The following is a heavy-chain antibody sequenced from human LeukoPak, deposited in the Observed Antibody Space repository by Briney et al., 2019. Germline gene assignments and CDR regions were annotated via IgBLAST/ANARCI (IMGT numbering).Heavy chain of an antibody. CDR3: AKGQGYGDYVGAFDI. CDR2: ISGSGGST. Sequence: PGGCLRLSCAASGFTVSSNYMSWVRQAPGKGLEWVSAISGSGGSTYYADSVKGRFTISRDNSKNTLYLQMNSLRAEVTAVYYCAKGQGYGDYVGAFDIWGQGTMVTVSS. D-gene: IGHD4-17*01. CDR1: GFTVSSNY. V-gene: IGHV3-23*01. J-gene: IGHJ3*02.